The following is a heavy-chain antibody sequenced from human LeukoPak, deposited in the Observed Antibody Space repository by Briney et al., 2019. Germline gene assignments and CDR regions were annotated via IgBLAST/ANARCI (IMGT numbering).Heavy chain of an antibody. J-gene: IGHJ4*02. V-gene: IGHV4-39*01. CDR3: ARYDVGWYYFDY. CDR2: IYYSGST. D-gene: IGHD6-19*01. CDR1: SGSTISSSYY. Sequence: PPETPSLPSSVASGSTISSSYYWGWIRQPPGKGLEWIGSIYYSGSTYYNPSLKSRVTISVDTSKNQFSLKLSSVTAADTAVYYCARYDVGWYYFDYWGQGTLVTVSS.